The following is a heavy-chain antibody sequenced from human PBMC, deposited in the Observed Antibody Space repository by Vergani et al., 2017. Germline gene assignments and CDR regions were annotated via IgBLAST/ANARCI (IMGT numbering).Heavy chain of an antibody. V-gene: IGHV1-46*03. CDR2: INPSGGHT. J-gene: IGHJ4*01. CDR3: ARGDYGILTGYRY. CDR1: GYTFSNYY. Sequence: QVQVVQFGAEVKKSGASVKVSCKTSGYTFSNYYMHWVRPAPGQGLEWMGIINPSGGHTNYAQKFQGRVTMTRDTSTSTVYMELSSLRSEDTAIYYCARGDYGILTGYRYWGQGTLVTVSA. D-gene: IGHD3-9*01.